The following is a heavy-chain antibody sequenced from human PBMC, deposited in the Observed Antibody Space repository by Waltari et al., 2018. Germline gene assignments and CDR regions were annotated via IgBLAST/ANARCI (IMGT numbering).Heavy chain of an antibody. CDR2: VIPIYGTP. CDR1: GGTFGSYA. V-gene: IGHV1-69*12. CDR3: AKREIGDPFDT. Sequence: QVQLVQSGAEVKQPGSSVEVSCQAYGGTFGSYAITWVRQAPGQGLEWLGGVIPIYGTPNYEAKFQGRGTVSADASTTTAYLEVRSLKSEDTAVYYCAKREIGDPFDTWGQGTLVTVSS. D-gene: IGHD1-26*01. J-gene: IGHJ3*02.